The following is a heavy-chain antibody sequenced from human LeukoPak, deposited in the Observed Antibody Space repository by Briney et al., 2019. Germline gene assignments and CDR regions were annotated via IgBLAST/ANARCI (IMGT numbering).Heavy chain of an antibody. V-gene: IGHV4-61*02. CDR3: ARDRSYGDSWYDAFDI. CDR2: IYTSGST. Sequence: SETLSLTCTVSGGSISSGSYYWSWIRQPAGKGLEWIGRIYTSGSTNYNPSLKSRVTISVDTSKNQFSLKLNSVTAADTAVYYCARDRSYGDSWYDAFDIWGPGTMVTVSS. J-gene: IGHJ3*02. D-gene: IGHD4-17*01. CDR1: GGSISSGSYY.